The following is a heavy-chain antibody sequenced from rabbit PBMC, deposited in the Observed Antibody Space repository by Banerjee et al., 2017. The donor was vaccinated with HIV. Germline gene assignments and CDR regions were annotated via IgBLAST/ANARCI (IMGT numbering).Heavy chain of an antibody. Sequence: QEQLEESGGDLVKPEGSLTLTCTASGFSFSSSYWICWVRQAPGKGLEWIACIYAGSSGSTDYATWAKGRFTISKTSSTTVTLQMTSLTAADTATYFCARDLAGVIGWNFNLWGPGTLVTVS. CDR2: IYAGSSGST. V-gene: IGHV1S45*01. D-gene: IGHD4-1*01. CDR3: ARDLAGVIGWNFNL. CDR1: GFSFSSSYW. J-gene: IGHJ4*01.